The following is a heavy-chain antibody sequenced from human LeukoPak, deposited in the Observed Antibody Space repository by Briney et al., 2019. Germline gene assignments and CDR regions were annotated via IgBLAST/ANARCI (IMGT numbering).Heavy chain of an antibody. CDR2: ISAYNGNT. CDR3: ARGGYELDY. D-gene: IGHD5-12*01. V-gene: IGHV1-18*01. CDR1: GNTFTNYD. Sequence: GASVKVSCTTSGNTFTNYDITWVRQAPGQGLEWMGWISAYNGNTNYAQNLQGRVTMTTDTSTSTAYMELRSLRSDDTAVFYCARGGYELDYWGQGTLVTVSS. J-gene: IGHJ4*02.